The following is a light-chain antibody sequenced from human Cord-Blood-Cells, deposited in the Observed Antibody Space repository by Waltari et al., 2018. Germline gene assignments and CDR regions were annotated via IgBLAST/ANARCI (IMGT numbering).Light chain of an antibody. Sequence: EIVMTQSPATLSVSPGERATLSCRASQSVSSNLAWYQQKPGQAPRLLIYVASTRATGIPSRFSGSGYGTEFTLTISSLQSEDFAVYYCEQYNNWPPSITLGRGTRLEIK. J-gene: IGKJ5*01. CDR3: EQYNNWPPSIT. V-gene: IGKV3-15*01. CDR1: QSVSSN. CDR2: VAS.